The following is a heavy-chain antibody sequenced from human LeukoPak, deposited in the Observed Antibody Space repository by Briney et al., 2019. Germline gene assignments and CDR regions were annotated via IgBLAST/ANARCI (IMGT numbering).Heavy chain of an antibody. Sequence: SVKVSCKASGGTFSSYAISWVRQAPGQGLEWMGGIIPIFGTANYAQKFQGRVTITADKSTSTAYMELSSLRSEDTAVYYCARDGEGAVVVVAMSRWSWFDPWGQGTLVTVSS. V-gene: IGHV1-69*06. CDR3: ARDGEGAVVVVAMSRWSWFDP. CDR1: GGTFSSYA. CDR2: IIPIFGTA. J-gene: IGHJ5*02. D-gene: IGHD2-15*01.